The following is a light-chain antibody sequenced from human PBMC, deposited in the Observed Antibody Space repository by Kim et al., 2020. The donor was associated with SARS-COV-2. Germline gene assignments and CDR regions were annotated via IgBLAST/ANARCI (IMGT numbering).Light chain of an antibody. CDR1: QDVSSSY. CDR2: GAS. V-gene: IGKV3-20*01. Sequence: LSLAQGERITRYCRASQDVSSSYLDWYQQKPGQAPRRLVYGASSRATGIPDRFGGRRSVTDFTLTISRVEPEDFAVYYCQQYGSFFGQGTQLEIK. J-gene: IGKJ5*01. CDR3: QQYGSF.